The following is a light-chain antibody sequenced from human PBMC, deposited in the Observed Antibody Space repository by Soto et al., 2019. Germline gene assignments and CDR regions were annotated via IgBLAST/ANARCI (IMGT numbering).Light chain of an antibody. V-gene: IGLV2-14*01. J-gene: IGLJ3*02. CDR2: DVS. CDR1: SSDVGGYSY. Sequence: HSVLTQPASVSGSPGQSIAISCTGTSSDVGGYSYVSWYQQHPGKTPNLMIYDVSNRPSGVSNRFSGSKSGNTASLTISGLQAEDEADYYCSSYTSSSTWVFGGGTKLTVL. CDR3: SSYTSSSTWV.